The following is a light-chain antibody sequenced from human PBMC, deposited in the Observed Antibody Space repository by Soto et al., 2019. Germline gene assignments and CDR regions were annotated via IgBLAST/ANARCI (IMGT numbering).Light chain of an antibody. Sequence: QSVLTQSPSASASLGASVKLTCTLSSGHSNYAIAWHQQQSEKGPRYLMKLNSDGSHSQGDGIPDRFSGSSSGAERYLTISRLQSEDEADYYCQTWGSGIVVFGGGTKLTVL. V-gene: IGLV4-69*01. CDR1: SGHSNYA. CDR2: LNSDGSH. J-gene: IGLJ2*01. CDR3: QTWGSGIVV.